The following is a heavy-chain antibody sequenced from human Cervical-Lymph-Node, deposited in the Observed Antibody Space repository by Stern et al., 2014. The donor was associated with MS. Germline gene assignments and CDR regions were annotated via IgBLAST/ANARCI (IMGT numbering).Heavy chain of an antibody. Sequence: QMQLQASGPRQVKTAETLSLTCSVSRGSISTYYWTWIRQPAGKGLAWIGRVSTTGTTGYNPSLKNRVTMSVDPSKNQFSLQLNSVTAADTAMYFCARDGSWSPLDYWGQGILVTVSS. CDR2: VSTTGTT. V-gene: IGHV4-4*07. D-gene: IGHD6-13*01. CDR1: RGSISTYY. CDR3: ARDGSWSPLDY. J-gene: IGHJ4*02.